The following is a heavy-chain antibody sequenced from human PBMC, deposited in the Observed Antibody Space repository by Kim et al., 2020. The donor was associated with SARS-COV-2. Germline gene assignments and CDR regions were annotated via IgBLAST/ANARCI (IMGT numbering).Heavy chain of an antibody. J-gene: IGHJ5*02. D-gene: IGHD2-15*01. CDR3: ARQAGDELLEP. CDR1: GGSISSSSYY. Sequence: SETLSLTCTVSGGSISSSSYYWGWIRQPPGKGLEWIGSIYYSGSTYYNPSLKSRVTISVDTSKNQFSLKLSSVTAADTAVYYCARQAGDELLEPWGQGTLVTVSS. CDR2: IYYSGST. V-gene: IGHV4-39*01.